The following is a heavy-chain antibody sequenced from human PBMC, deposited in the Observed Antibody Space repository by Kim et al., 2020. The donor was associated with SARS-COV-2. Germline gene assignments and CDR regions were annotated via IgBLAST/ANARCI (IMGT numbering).Heavy chain of an antibody. V-gene: IGHV3-21*01. CDR3: ARGYGTLTGFNRPTLDL. Sequence: GGSLRLSCESSEFTFSRHGMNWVRQAPGKGLEWVSFISTSGSQIYYAESVKGRFTISRHDAKGTLYLQMKSLRVEDMAVYHCARGYGTLTGFNRPTLDLWGQGSMVTGSS. J-gene: IGHJ6*01. D-gene: IGHD3-9*01. CDR1: EFTFSRHG. CDR2: ISTSGSQI.